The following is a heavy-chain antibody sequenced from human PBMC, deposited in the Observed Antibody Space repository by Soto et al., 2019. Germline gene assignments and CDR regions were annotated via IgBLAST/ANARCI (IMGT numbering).Heavy chain of an antibody. CDR1: GFIFSTYA. V-gene: IGHV3-23*01. D-gene: IGHD4-17*01. J-gene: IGHJ3*02. Sequence: GSLRLSCAASGFIFSTYAMNWVRQAPGKGLEWVSAISSSGDSAYYAESVRGRFTISRDNSINTLYLQMRSLRPEDTAVYYCAHPRGYGVFDAVDIWGQGTMVTVSS. CDR2: ISSSGDSA. CDR3: AHPRGYGVFDAVDI.